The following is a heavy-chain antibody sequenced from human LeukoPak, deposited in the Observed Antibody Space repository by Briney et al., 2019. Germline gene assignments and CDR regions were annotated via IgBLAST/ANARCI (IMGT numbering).Heavy chain of an antibody. CDR3: AREDIVVVVAASHFDY. V-gene: IGHV1-69*05. J-gene: IGHJ4*02. CDR1: GGTFSSYA. CDR2: IIPIFGTA. D-gene: IGHD2-15*01. Sequence: SVKVSCKASGGTFSSYAISRVRQAPGQGLEWMGRIIPIFGTANYAQKFQGRVTITTDESTSTAYMELSSLRSEDTAVYYCAREDIVVVVAASHFDYWGQGTLVTVSS.